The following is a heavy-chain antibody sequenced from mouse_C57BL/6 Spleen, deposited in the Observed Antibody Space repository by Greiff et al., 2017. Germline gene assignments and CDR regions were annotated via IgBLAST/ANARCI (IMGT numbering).Heavy chain of an antibody. V-gene: IGHV1-64*01. D-gene: IGHD3-2*02. J-gene: IGHJ2*01. CDR2: IHPNSGST. CDR3: ARSLDSSGYVFDY. Sequence: VQLQQSGAELVKPGASVKLSCKASGYTFTSYWMHWVKQRPGQGLEWIGMIHPNSGSTNYNEKFKSKATLTVDKSSSTAYMQLSSLTSEDSAVYYCARSLDSSGYVFDYWGQGTTLTVSS. CDR1: GYTFTSYW.